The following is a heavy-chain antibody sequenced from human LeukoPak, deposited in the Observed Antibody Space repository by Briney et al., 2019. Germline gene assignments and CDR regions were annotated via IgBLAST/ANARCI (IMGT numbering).Heavy chain of an antibody. CDR2: ISAYNGNT. CDR3: GTLLSNGPFDY. J-gene: IGHJ4*02. CDR1: GYTFTSYG. V-gene: IGHV1-18*01. Sequence: ASVKVSCKXSGYTFTSYGISWVRQAPGQGLEWMGWISAYNGNTNYAQKLQGRVTMTRDTSISTAYMELSGLRSDDTAVYYCGTLLSNGPFDYWGQGSLVTVSS.